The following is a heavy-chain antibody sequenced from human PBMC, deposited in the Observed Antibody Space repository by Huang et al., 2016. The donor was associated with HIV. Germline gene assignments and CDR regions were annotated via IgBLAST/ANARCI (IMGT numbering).Heavy chain of an antibody. Sequence: QVHLQESGPGLVKPSETLSLTCTVSGGSVSSGSYYWSWIRQPPGKGLEWIGLSYYTGRTSYNPSLKSRVTISIDTSTHRFSLNLTSVTAADTAMYYCAAGLYQLWFDPWGQGTLVTVSS. D-gene: IGHD2-2*01. CDR3: AAGLYQLWFDP. CDR1: GGSVSSGSYY. J-gene: IGHJ5*02. V-gene: IGHV4-61*03. CDR2: SYYTGRT.